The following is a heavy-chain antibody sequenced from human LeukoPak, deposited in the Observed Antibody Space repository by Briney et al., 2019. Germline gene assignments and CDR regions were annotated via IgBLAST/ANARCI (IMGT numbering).Heavy chain of an antibody. D-gene: IGHD4-23*01. Sequence: SETLSLTCTVSGGSISSGSYYWSWIRQPAGKGLEWIGRIYTSGSTNYNPSLKSRVTISVDTSKNQFSLKLSSVTAADTAVYYCAREIGNQYNWFDPWGQGTLVTVSS. CDR2: IYTSGST. V-gene: IGHV4-61*02. CDR1: GGSISSGSYY. CDR3: AREIGNQYNWFDP. J-gene: IGHJ5*02.